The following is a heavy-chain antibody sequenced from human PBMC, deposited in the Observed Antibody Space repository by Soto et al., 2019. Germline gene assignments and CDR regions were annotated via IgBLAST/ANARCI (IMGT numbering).Heavy chain of an antibody. D-gene: IGHD5-18*01. CDR1: GFPFSSYS. CDR3: AEGVSAMLTSYFDC. J-gene: IGHJ4*02. Sequence: GESPKLPCPSSGFPFSSYSMSWVRQAPGKGLGCFSAISGIGGSTYNADPVNGRFAITRDNSKNTLYLLMISPMTEDAAVYYCAEGVSAMLTSYFDCWGQGTLVTVSS. V-gene: IGHV3-23*01. CDR2: ISGIGGST.